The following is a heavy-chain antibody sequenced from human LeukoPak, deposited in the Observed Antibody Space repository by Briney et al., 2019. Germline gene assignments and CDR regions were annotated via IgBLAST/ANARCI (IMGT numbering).Heavy chain of an antibody. CDR1: GFTFSSYW. J-gene: IGHJ3*02. D-gene: IGHD6-19*01. Sequence: GGSLRLSCVGSGFTFSSYWMTWVRQAPGKGLEWVANIKQDGSEKYYVDSVKGRFTISRDNAKNSLYLQMSILRAADTAVYYCARVRIAVAVSAFDIWGQGTMVTVSS. CDR3: ARVRIAVAVSAFDI. V-gene: IGHV3-7*01. CDR2: IKQDGSEK.